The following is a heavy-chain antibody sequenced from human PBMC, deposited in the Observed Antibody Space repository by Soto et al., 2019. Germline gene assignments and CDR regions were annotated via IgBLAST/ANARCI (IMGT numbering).Heavy chain of an antibody. J-gene: IGHJ4*02. Sequence: GESLKISCKGSGYSFAGYWITWVRQKPGKGLEWMGRIDPSDSHTYYSPSFRGHVTISVTKSITTVFLQWSSLRASDTAMYYCARQIYDSDTGPNFKYYFDSWGQGTPVTVSS. V-gene: IGHV5-10-1*01. CDR1: GYSFAGYW. CDR2: IDPSDSHT. D-gene: IGHD3-22*01. CDR3: ARQIYDSDTGPNFKYYFDS.